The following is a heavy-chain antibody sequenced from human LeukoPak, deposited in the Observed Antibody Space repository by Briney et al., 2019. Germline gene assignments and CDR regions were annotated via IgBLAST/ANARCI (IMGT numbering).Heavy chain of an antibody. CDR2: IIPILGIA. CDR3: ASANYNSGYEERNAFDI. Sequence: SVKVSCKASGGTFSSYAISWVRQAPGQGLEWMGRIIPILGIANYAQKFQGRVTITADKSTSTAYMELSSLRSEDTAVYYCASANYNSGYEERNAFDIWGQGTMVTVSS. D-gene: IGHD5-12*01. J-gene: IGHJ3*02. V-gene: IGHV1-69*04. CDR1: GGTFSSYA.